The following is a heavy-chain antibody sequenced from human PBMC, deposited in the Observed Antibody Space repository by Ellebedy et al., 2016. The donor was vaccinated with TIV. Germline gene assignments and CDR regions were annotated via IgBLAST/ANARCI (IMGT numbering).Heavy chain of an antibody. D-gene: IGHD5-24*01. CDR1: GFTFSTYG. CDR3: ARATSGFDY. CDR2: LDGSSSTI. V-gene: IGHV3-48*01. J-gene: IGHJ4*02. Sequence: GESLKISCAASGFTFSTYGMNWVRRAPGKGLEWIAYLDGSSSTIYYADSVRGRFRISRDNAKNSVSLQMNSLRAEDTAVYYCARATSGFDYWGQGALATVSS.